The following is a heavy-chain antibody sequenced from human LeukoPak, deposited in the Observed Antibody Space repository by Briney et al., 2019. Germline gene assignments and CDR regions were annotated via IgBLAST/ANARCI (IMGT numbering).Heavy chain of an antibody. D-gene: IGHD4-17*01. CDR2: IRYDGSNK. Sequence: GGSLRLSCAASGFTFSRHAMHWVRQAPGKGLEWMGFIRYDGSNKNYADSVKGRFTISRDNSKNTLFLQMNSLRPEDTAMYYCAKDLYGDYVGFDYWGQGTLVTVSS. CDR3: AKDLYGDYVGFDY. V-gene: IGHV3-30*02. CDR1: GFTFSRHA. J-gene: IGHJ4*02.